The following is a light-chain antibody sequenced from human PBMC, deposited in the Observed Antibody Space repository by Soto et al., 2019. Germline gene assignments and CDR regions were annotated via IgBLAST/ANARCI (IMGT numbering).Light chain of an antibody. CDR2: TAS. CDR1: QGISNY. CDR3: QNYNSAPQLT. Sequence: DIQMTPSPSSLSASVGDRVTITCRASQGISNYLAWYQQKPGKVPKLLIYTASTLQSGVPSRFSGSGSGTDFTLTISSLQPEDVATYYCQNYNSAPQLTFGGGTTVEIK. J-gene: IGKJ4*01. V-gene: IGKV1-27*01.